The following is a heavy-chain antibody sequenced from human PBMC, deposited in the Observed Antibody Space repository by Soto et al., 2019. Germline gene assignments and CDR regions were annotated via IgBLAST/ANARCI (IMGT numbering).Heavy chain of an antibody. CDR1: GFSLTTSGVG. CDR2: IYWVDDK. D-gene: IGHD3-3*01. V-gene: IGHV2-5*02. J-gene: IGHJ4*02. Sequence: QITLNESGPAQVKPRQTLTLTCTFSGFSLTTSGVGVGWIRQSPGRAPEWLALIYWVDDKRNSPSLKSRLTIAKDAYKNLVVVTMADLDPADTATYYCAHRVLRTVFGLVTTTAIYFDFWGQGTPVAVSS. CDR3: AHRVLRTVFGLVTTTAIYFDF.